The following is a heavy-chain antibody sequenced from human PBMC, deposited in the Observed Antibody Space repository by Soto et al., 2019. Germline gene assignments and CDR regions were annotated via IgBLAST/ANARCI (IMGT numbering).Heavy chain of an antibody. J-gene: IGHJ6*03. V-gene: IGHV3-23*01. Sequence: TGGSLRLSCAASGFTFSSYAMSWVRQAPGKGLEWVSAISGSGGSTYYADSVKGRFTISRDNAKNSLYLQMNSLRAEDTAVYYCAREGSSSGWYGAYYYYYMDVWGKGTTVTVSS. CDR2: ISGSGGST. CDR3: AREGSSSGWYGAYYYYYMDV. CDR1: GFTFSSYA. D-gene: IGHD6-19*01.